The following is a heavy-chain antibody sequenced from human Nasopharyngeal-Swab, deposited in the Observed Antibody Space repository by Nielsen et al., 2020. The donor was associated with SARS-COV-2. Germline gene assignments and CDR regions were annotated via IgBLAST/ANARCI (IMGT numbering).Heavy chain of an antibody. Sequence: GGSLRLSCAASGFTFSSYAMHWVRQAPSKGLEWVAVISYDGSNKYYADSVKGRFTISRDNSKNTLYLQMNSLRAEDTAVYYCARGKNPYYDFYNWFDPWGQGTLVTVSS. V-gene: IGHV3-30-3*01. CDR2: ISYDGSNK. CDR3: ARGKNPYYDFYNWFDP. D-gene: IGHD3-3*01. CDR1: GFTFSSYA. J-gene: IGHJ5*02.